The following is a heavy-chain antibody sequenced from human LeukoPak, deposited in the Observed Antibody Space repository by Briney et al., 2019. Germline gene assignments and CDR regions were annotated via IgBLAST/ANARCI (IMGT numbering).Heavy chain of an antibody. CDR3: ARAMIVVVITQKLPDY. D-gene: IGHD3-22*01. J-gene: IGHJ4*02. Sequence: ASVKVSCKASGYTFTGYYMHWVRQAPGQGLEWMGWINPNSGGTNYAQKFQGRVTMTRDTSISTAYMELSRLRSDDTAVYYCARAMIVVVITQKLPDYWGQGTLVTVSS. CDR2: INPNSGGT. CDR1: GYTFTGYY. V-gene: IGHV1-2*02.